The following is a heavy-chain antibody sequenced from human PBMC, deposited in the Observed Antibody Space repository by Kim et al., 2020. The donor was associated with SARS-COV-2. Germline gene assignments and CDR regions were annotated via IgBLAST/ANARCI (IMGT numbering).Heavy chain of an antibody. J-gene: IGHJ3*02. Sequence: GGSLRLSCAASGFTFSGYGMHWVRQAPGKGLEGVAVIWNDGSNKNYADSVKGRFTISRDNSENTLYLQINSLRAEDTAVYYCVRDGITGTTEAFDIWGQGPMVTVSS. CDR2: IWNDGSNK. CDR1: GFTFSGYG. CDR3: VRDGITGTTEAFDI. D-gene: IGHD1-7*01. V-gene: IGHV3-33*01.